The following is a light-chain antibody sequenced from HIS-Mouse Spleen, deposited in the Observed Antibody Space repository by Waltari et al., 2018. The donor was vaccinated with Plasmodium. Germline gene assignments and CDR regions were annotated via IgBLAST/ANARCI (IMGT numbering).Light chain of an antibody. CDR2: AAS. CDR3: QQSYSTWT. CDR1: QSISSY. J-gene: IGKJ1*01. Sequence: DIQMTQSPSSLSASVGYRVTIPCRASQSISSYLNWYQQKPGKAPKLLIYAASSLQSGVPSRFSGSGSGTDFTLSISSLQPEDFATYYCQQSYSTWTFGQGTKVEIK. V-gene: IGKV1-39*01.